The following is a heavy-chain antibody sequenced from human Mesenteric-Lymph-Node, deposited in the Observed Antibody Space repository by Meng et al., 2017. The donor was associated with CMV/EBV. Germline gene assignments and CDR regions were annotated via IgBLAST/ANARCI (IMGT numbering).Heavy chain of an antibody. Sequence: GESLKISCAASGFTFSSYSMNWVRQAPGKGLEWVSYISSSSSTIYYADSVKGRFTISRDNAKNSLYLQMNSLRAEDTAVYYCARARRYSSSPRPYYYYYGMDVWGQGTTVTVSS. D-gene: IGHD6-6*01. V-gene: IGHV3-48*04. CDR1: GFTFSSYS. CDR2: ISSSSSTI. CDR3: ARARRYSSSPRPYYYYYGMDV. J-gene: IGHJ6*02.